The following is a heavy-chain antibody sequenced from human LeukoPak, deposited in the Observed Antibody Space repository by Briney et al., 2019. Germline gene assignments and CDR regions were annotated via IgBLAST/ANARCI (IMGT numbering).Heavy chain of an antibody. D-gene: IGHD3-22*01. CDR1: GGSISSYY. Sequence: PSETLSLTCTVSGGSISSYYWSWLRQPPGKGLERIGYIYYSGSTNYNPSLKSRVTISVDTSKNQFSLKLSSVTAADTAVYYCARDRYYDSSGDAFDIWGQGTMVTVSS. CDR2: IYYSGST. V-gene: IGHV4-59*01. CDR3: ARDRYYDSSGDAFDI. J-gene: IGHJ3*02.